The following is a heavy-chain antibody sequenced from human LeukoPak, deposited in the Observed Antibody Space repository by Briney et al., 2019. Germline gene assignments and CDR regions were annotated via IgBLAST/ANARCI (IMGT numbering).Heavy chain of an antibody. CDR1: GGSISTYY. J-gene: IGHJ6*04. CDR2: IYYTGST. CDR3: ARQVRPDV. V-gene: IGHV4-59*01. Sequence: SETLSLTCTVSGGSISTYYWNWIRQPPGKGLEWVGYIYYTGSTNYNPSLKSRVTISLDTSKNQFSLRLTSVTAADTAVYYCARQVRPDVWGKGTTVTVSS.